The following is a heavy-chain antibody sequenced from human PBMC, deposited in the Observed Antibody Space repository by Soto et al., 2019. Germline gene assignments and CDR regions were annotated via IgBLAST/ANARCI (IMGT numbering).Heavy chain of an antibody. CDR2: INHSGST. D-gene: IGHD2-15*01. V-gene: IGHV4-34*01. CDR1: GGSFSGYY. J-gene: IGHJ6*02. Sequence: SETLSLTCAVYGGSFSGYYWSWIRQPPGKGLEWIGEINHSGSTNYNPSLKSRVTISVDTSKNQFSLKLSSVTAADTAVYYCARRIGYCSGGSCYYYYYYGMDVWGQGTTVTVSS. CDR3: ARRIGYCSGGSCYYYYYYGMDV.